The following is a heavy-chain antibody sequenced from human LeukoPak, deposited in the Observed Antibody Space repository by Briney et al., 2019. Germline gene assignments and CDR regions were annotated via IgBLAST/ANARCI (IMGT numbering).Heavy chain of an antibody. J-gene: IGHJ6*02. CDR3: AIGCVAGTVSFYYYYYGMDV. D-gene: IGHD1-1*01. Sequence: PSETLSLTCTVSGGSISSGGYYWSWIRQHPGKGLEWIGYIYYSGSTYYNPSLKSRVTISVDTSKNQFSLKLSSVTAADTAVYYCAIGCVAGTVSFYYYYYGMDVWGQGTTVTVSS. V-gene: IGHV4-31*03. CDR2: IYYSGST. CDR1: GGSISSGGYY.